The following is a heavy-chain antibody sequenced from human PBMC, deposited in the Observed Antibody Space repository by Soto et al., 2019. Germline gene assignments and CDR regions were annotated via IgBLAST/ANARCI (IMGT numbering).Heavy chain of an antibody. Sequence: PGGSLRLSCAASGFTFSSYEMNWVRQAPGKGLEWVSYISSSGSTIYYADSVKGRFTISRDNAKNSLYLQMNSLRAEDTAVYYCVKTKMDSSSWYNYYYYGMDVWGQGTTVTV. D-gene: IGHD6-13*01. J-gene: IGHJ6*02. CDR1: GFTFSSYE. CDR2: ISSSGSTI. CDR3: VKTKMDSSSWYNYYYYGMDV. V-gene: IGHV3-48*03.